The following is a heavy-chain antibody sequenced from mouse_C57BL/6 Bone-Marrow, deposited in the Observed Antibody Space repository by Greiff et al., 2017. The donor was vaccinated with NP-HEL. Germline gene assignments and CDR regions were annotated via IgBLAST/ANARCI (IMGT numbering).Heavy chain of an antibody. Sequence: EVHLVESGGGLVKPGGSLKLSCAASGFTFSSYAMSWVRQTPEKRLEWVATISDGGSYTYYPDNVKGRFTISRDNAKNNLYQQMSHLKSEDTAMYYCARKASFFYDYDQYFDVWGTGTTVTVSS. V-gene: IGHV5-4*01. CDR3: ARKASFFYDYDQYFDV. D-gene: IGHD2-4*01. CDR2: ISDGGSYT. J-gene: IGHJ1*03. CDR1: GFTFSSYA.